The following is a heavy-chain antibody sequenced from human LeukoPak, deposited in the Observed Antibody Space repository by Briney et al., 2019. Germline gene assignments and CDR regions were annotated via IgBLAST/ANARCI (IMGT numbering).Heavy chain of an antibody. CDR2: MNSNSGNT. V-gene: IGHV1-8*02. J-gene: IGHJ5*02. Sequence: GASVKVSCKGYGYTFINHDIDWVRQAAGQGLEWMGWMNSNSGNTGYAQKFQGRVTMTTDTSTSTAYMELSSLRSEDTAVYYCARVLGDCSSTSCQGRRFDPWGQGTLVTVSS. CDR1: GYTFINHD. D-gene: IGHD2-2*01. CDR3: ARVLGDCSSTSCQGRRFDP.